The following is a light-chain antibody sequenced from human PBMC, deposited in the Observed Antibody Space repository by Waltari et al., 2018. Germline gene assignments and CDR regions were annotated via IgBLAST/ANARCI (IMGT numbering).Light chain of an antibody. J-gene: IGLJ3*02. CDR3: ASWDDSLSGWV. V-gene: IGLV1-47*01. Sequence: QSALTQPPSTSATPGQRVTISCSGSRSNIASHSVYSYQQLPGTAPKLFIYTNTQRPPGVPDRFSASKSGTSASLAISGLQLEDEADYYCASWDDSLSGWVFGGGTKVTVL. CDR1: RSNIASHS. CDR2: TNT.